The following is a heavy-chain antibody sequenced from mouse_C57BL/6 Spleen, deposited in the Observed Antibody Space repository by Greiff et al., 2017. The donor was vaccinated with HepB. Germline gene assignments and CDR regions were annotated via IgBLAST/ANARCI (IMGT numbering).Heavy chain of an antibody. CDR3: ARGPYSSLYAMDY. D-gene: IGHD1-1*01. CDR1: GFTFSSYG. V-gene: IGHV5-4*01. J-gene: IGHJ4*01. CDR2: ISDGGSYT. Sequence: EVQLMESGAGLVKPGASVKLSCEASGFTFSSYGMSWVRQNPEKGLEWVATISDGGSYTYYTDNVKGRVTISRDKAKNNLYLQMSNLKSEDTAMYYCARGPYSSLYAMDYWGQGTSVTVSS.